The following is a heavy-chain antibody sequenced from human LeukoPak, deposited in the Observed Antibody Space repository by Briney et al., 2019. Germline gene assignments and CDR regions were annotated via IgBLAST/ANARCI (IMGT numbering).Heavy chain of an antibody. CDR1: GFTVSSNY. Sequence: GGSLRLSCAASGFTVSSNYMSWVRQAPGKGLEWVSVIYSGGSTYYADSVKGRFTISRDNSKNTLYLQMNSLRAEDTAVYYCAKDNYYDSSGYQVDWGQGTLVTVSS. CDR2: IYSGGST. J-gene: IGHJ4*02. V-gene: IGHV3-53*05. D-gene: IGHD3-22*01. CDR3: AKDNYYDSSGYQVD.